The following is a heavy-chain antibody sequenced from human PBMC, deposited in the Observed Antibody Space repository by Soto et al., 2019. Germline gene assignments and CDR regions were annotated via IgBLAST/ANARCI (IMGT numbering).Heavy chain of an antibody. Sequence: EVQLVESGGGLVKPGGSLRLSCAASGFTFTRHSMNWVRQAPGKGLEWVSCISGTGTFIYYSDSVKGRFTISRDDAKTSLYLQMNSLTAEDTAVYYCSRGSGTDTGDALDIWGPGTIVPVS. CDR1: GFTFTRHS. CDR2: ISGTGTFI. CDR3: SRGSGTDTGDALDI. V-gene: IGHV3-21*06. D-gene: IGHD2-21*02. J-gene: IGHJ3*02.